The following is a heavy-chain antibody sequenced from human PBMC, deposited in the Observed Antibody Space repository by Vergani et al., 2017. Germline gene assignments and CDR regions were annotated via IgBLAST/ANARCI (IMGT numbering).Heavy chain of an antibody. V-gene: IGHV3-23*01. CDR1: GFTFSSYA. CDR2: ISGSGGST. J-gene: IGHJ4*02. Sequence: EVQLLESGGGLVQPGGSLRLSCAASGFTFSSYAMSWVRQAPGKGLEWVSVISGSGGSTYYADSVKGRFTISRDNSKNTLYLQMNSLRAEDTAVYYCAKVMRDIVVVPAAPFDYWGQGTLVTVSS. D-gene: IGHD2-2*01. CDR3: AKVMRDIVVVPAAPFDY.